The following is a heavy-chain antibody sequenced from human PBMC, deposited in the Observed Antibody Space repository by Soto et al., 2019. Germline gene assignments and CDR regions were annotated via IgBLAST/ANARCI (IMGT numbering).Heavy chain of an antibody. CDR2: ISYDGSNK. D-gene: IGHD6-13*01. CDR1: GFTFSSYA. J-gene: IGHJ4*02. Sequence: GGSLRLSCAASGFTFSSYAMHWVRQAPGKGLEWVAVISYDGSNKYYADSVKGRFTISRDNSKNTLYLQMNSLRAEDTAVYYCARELSTDSSSFDYWGQGTLVTVSS. V-gene: IGHV3-30-3*01. CDR3: ARELSTDSSSFDY.